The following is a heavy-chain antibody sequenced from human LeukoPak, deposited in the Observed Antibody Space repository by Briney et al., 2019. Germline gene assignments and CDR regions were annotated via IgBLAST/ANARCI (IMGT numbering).Heavy chain of an antibody. CDR1: GFTFSSYA. D-gene: IGHD3-22*01. CDR2: ISGSGGST. Sequence: GGSLRLSCAASGFTFSSYAMSWVRQAPGKGLEWVSAISGSGGSTYYADSVKGRFTISRDNSKNTLYLQMNSLRAEDTAVYYCAKGLYDSSGYYTRNFDYWGRGTLVTVSS. J-gene: IGHJ4*02. CDR3: AKGLYDSSGYYTRNFDY. V-gene: IGHV3-23*01.